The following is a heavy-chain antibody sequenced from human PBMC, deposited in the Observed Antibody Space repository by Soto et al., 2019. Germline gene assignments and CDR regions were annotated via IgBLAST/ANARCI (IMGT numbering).Heavy chain of an antibody. J-gene: IGHJ6*02. V-gene: IGHV4-34*01. CDR3: ARTQRLYCSGGSCYSYYGMDV. CDR2: INHSGST. D-gene: IGHD2-15*01. CDR1: GGSFSGYY. Sequence: SETLSLTCAVYGGSFSGYYWSWIRQPPGKGLEWIGEINHSGSTNYNPSLKSRVTISVDTSKNQFSLKLSSVTAADTAVYYCARTQRLYCSGGSCYSYYGMDVWGQGTTVTVSS.